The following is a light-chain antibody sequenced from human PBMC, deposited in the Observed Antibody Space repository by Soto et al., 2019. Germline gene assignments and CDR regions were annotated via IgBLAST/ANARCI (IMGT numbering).Light chain of an antibody. CDR3: SSYAGSNNPYV. CDR1: SSDVGGYNY. Sequence: QSALTQPPSASGSPGQSVTISCTGTSSDVGGYNYVSWYQQHPGKAPKLMIYEVNKRPSGVPDRFSGSKSGNTASLTVSGLQADDEADYYCSSYAGSNNPYVFGTGTKLTVL. J-gene: IGLJ1*01. V-gene: IGLV2-8*01. CDR2: EVN.